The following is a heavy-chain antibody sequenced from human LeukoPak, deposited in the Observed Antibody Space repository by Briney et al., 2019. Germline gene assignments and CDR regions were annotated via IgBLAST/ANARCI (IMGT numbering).Heavy chain of an antibody. Sequence: PSETLSLTCTFSGYSLNSDYSLNSGFYWGWIRQPPGKGLEWIGSIYYSGSTYYNPSLNSRVAMSIDTSNNQFSLKLSSLTAADTAIYYCARDRGHYSSSWYTWFDPWGQGILVTVSS. J-gene: IGHJ5*02. D-gene: IGHD6-13*01. V-gene: IGHV4-39*07. CDR1: GYSLNSDYSLNSGFY. CDR2: IYYSGST. CDR3: ARDRGHYSSSWYTWFDP.